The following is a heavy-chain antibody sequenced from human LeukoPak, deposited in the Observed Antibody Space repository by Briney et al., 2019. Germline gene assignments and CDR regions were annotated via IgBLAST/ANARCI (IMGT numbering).Heavy chain of an antibody. D-gene: IGHD1-1*01. Sequence: GSLRLSCAASGFTFSSYAMHWVRQAPGKGLEWVAVISYDGSNKYYADSVKGRFTISRDNSKNTLYLQMNSLRAEDTAVYYCARDQVERGPDYWGQGTLVTVSS. J-gene: IGHJ4*02. V-gene: IGHV3-30-3*01. CDR1: GFTFSSYA. CDR2: ISYDGSNK. CDR3: ARDQVERGPDY.